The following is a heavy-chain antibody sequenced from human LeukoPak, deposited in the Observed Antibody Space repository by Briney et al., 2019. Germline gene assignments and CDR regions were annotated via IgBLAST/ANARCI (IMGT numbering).Heavy chain of an antibody. V-gene: IGHV4-4*09. CDR1: GGSISSYY. D-gene: IGHD6-19*01. J-gene: IGHJ4*02. CDR2: IYTSGST. CDR3: ARHKYSSGWSDY. Sequence: SETLSLTCTVSGGSISSYYWSWNRQPPGKGLEWIGYIYTSGSTNYNPSLKSRVTISVDTSKNQFSLKLSSVTAADTAVYYCARHKYSSGWSDYWGQGTLVTVSS.